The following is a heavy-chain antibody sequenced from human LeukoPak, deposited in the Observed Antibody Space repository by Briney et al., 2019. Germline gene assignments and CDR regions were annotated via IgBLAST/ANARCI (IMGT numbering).Heavy chain of an antibody. D-gene: IGHD2-21*02. CDR3: ARETVTAGMAFDI. CDR2: IYHSGST. CDR1: GGSISSGGYY. Sequence: SQTLSLTCTVSGGSISSGGYYWSWIRQPPGKGLEWIGYIYHSGSTYYNPSLKSRVTISVDRSKNQFSLKLSSVTAADTAVYYCARETVTAGMAFDIWGQGTMVTVSS. J-gene: IGHJ3*02. V-gene: IGHV4-30-2*01.